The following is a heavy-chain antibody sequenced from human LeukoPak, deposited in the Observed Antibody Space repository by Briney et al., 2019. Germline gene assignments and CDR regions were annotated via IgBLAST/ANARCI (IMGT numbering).Heavy chain of an antibody. V-gene: IGHV3-7*01. D-gene: IGHD3-22*01. J-gene: IGHJ3*02. CDR2: IKQDGSEK. CDR1: GFTFSSYW. CDR3: ARDFRITMIVVASGAFDI. Sequence: GGSLRLSCAASGFTFSSYWMSWVRQAPGKGLGWVANIKQDGSEKYYVDSVKGRFTISRDNAKNSLYLQMNSLRAEDTAVYYCARDFRITMIVVASGAFDIWGQGTMVTVSS.